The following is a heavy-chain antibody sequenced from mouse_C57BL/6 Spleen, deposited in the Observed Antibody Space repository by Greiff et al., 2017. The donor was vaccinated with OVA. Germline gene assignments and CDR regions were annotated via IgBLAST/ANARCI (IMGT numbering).Heavy chain of an antibody. J-gene: IGHJ2*01. D-gene: IGHD1-1*01. V-gene: IGHV1-72*01. CDR2: IDPNSGGT. Sequence: QAQLQQPGAELVKPGASVKLSCKASGYTFTSYWMHWVKQRPGRGLEWIGRIDPNSGGTKYNEKFKSKATLTVDKPSSTAYMQLSSLTSEDSAVYYCARGFGITTVVAAHFDYWGQGTTLTVSS. CDR3: ARGFGITTVVAAHFDY. CDR1: GYTFTSYW.